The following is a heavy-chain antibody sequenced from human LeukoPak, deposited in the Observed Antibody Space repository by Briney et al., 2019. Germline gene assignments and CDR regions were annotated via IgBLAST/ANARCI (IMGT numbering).Heavy chain of an antibody. CDR2: ISSSTNTI. CDR1: GFTFSSYS. D-gene: IGHD3-3*01. Sequence: GGSLRLSCAASGFTFSSYSMNWVRQAPGKGLEWVSYISSSTNTIYYADSVKGRFTISGDNAKNSLFLQMNSLRDEDTAVYYCAKTLVFGVVIISYFHYGMDVWGPGTTVTVSS. V-gene: IGHV3-48*02. CDR3: AKTLVFGVVIISYFHYGMDV. J-gene: IGHJ6*02.